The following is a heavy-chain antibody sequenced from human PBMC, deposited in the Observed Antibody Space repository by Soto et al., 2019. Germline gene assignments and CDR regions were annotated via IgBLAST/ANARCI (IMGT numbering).Heavy chain of an antibody. Sequence: SETLSLTCAVYGGSFSGYYWSWIRQPPGKGLEWIGEINHSGSTNYNPSLKSRVTISVDTSKNQFSLKLSSVTAADTAVYYCARGTAIDYWGQGTLVTVSS. J-gene: IGHJ4*02. CDR2: INHSGST. CDR1: GGSFSGYY. V-gene: IGHV4-34*01. CDR3: ARGTAIDY. D-gene: IGHD2-21*02.